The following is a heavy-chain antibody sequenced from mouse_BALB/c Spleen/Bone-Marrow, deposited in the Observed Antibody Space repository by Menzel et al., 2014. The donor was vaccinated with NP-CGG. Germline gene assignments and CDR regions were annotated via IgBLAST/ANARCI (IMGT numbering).Heavy chain of an antibody. CDR1: GFTFSTYA. J-gene: IGHJ1*01. D-gene: IGHD2-4*01. V-gene: IGHV5-9-1*01. Sequence: EVMLVESGGGLAKPGGSLQLPCAASGFTFSTYAMSWVRQTPEKRLEWVATISSSGSYTYYPDSVKGRFTISRDNAKNTLYLQMSSLRSEDTAMFYCSRLRMITTYFDVRGAGTTVTVSS. CDR2: ISSSGSYT. CDR3: SRLRMITTYFDV.